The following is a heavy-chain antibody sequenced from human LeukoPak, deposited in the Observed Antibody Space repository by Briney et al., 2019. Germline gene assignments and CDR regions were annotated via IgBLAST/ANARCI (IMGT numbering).Heavy chain of an antibody. V-gene: IGHV1-2*02. CDR2: INPNSGGT. J-gene: IGHJ4*02. CDR1: GYTFTGYY. CDR3: ARTGPTYSSGWSGGIDY. Sequence: GASVEVSCKASGYTFTGYYMHWVRQAPGQGLEGMGWINPNSGGTNYAQKFQGRVTMTRDTSISTAYMELSRLRSDDTAVYYCARTGPTYSSGWSGGIDYWGQGTLVTVSS. D-gene: IGHD6-19*01.